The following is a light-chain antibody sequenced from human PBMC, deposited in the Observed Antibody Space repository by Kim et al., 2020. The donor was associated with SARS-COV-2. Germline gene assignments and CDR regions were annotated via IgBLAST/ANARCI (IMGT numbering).Light chain of an antibody. CDR1: SSNIDTNY. CDR2: RND. J-gene: IGLJ3*02. Sequence: GQRVTIPCSGHSSNIDTNYVYCYQHPPGTAPTLLIYRNDQRPSGVPDRFSGSKSGTSASLAISGLRPEDEADYFCATWDDNLRGPVFGGGTQLTVL. V-gene: IGLV1-47*01. CDR3: ATWDDNLRGPV.